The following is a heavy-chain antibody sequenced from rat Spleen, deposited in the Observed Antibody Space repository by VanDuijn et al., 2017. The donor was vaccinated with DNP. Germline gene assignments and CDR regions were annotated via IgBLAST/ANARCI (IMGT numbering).Heavy chain of an antibody. D-gene: IGHD1-7*01. CDR1: GFNFNDYW. V-gene: IGHV4-2*01. J-gene: IGHJ3*01. Sequence: EVKLVESGGGLVQPGRSLKLSCAATGFNFNDYWMGWVRQAPGKGLEWIGEINKDSSTINYTASLKDRFSISRDNAQNTLYLQMSKLGSEDTAIFYCIRAGYYGYMAYWCQGTLVTVSS. CDR2: INKDSSTI. CDR3: IRAGYYGYMAY.